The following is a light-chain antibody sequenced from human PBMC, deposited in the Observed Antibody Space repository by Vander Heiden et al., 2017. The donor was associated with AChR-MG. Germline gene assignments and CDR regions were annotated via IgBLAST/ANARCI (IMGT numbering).Light chain of an antibody. Sequence: DIQMTQSPSSLPASVGDRVTITCRASQSISIYLDWYQQRPGKAPKRLIYAASSLQSGVPSRFSGSGSGTEFTLTISSLQPEDFATYYCQQGNSSLWTFGQGTKVEIK. CDR1: QSISIY. CDR2: AAS. CDR3: QQGNSSLWT. J-gene: IGKJ1*01. V-gene: IGKV1-39*01.